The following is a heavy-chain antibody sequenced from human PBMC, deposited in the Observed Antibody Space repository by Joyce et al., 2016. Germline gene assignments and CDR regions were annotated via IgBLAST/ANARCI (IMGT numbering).Heavy chain of an antibody. J-gene: IGHJ4*02. CDR2: IYMGGDT. Sequence: EVQLVESGGGLIQPGGSLRLSCAASGFTVSNNYMTWVRQAPGKGLEWVSFIYMGGDTYYADSVKGRFTISRDKNTLYLQMNSLRVEDTAVYYCARVPGFHWGQGTLVTVSS. V-gene: IGHV3-53*01. CDR1: GFTVSNNY. CDR3: ARVPGFH.